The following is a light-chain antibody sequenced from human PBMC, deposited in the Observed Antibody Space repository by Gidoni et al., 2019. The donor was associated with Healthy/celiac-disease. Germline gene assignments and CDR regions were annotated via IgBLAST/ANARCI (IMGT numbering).Light chain of an antibody. CDR3: QQRTNWPPYT. CDR2: DAS. CDR1: QSVSSY. Sequence: EIVLTQSPATLSLSPAERATLSCRASQSVSSYLAWYQQKPGQAPRLLIYDASNRATGIPARFSGSGSGTDFTLTISSLEPEDFAVYYCQQRTNWPPYTFXXXTKLEIK. V-gene: IGKV3-11*01. J-gene: IGKJ2*01.